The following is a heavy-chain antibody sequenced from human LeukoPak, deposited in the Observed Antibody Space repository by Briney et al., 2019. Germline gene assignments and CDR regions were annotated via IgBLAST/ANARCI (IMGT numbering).Heavy chain of an antibody. D-gene: IGHD4-17*01. V-gene: IGHV4-34*01. CDR1: GGSFSGYY. CDR3: ARDSPDYGDYFDY. CDR2: INHSGST. Sequence: SETLSLTCAVYGGSFSGYYWSWTRQPPGKGLEWIGEINHSGSTNYNPSLKSRVTIFVDTSKNQFSLKLSSVTAADTAVYYCARDSPDYGDYFDYWGQGTLVTVSS. J-gene: IGHJ4*02.